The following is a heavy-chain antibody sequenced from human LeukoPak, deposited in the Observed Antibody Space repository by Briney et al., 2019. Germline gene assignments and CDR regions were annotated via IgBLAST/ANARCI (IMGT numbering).Heavy chain of an antibody. CDR3: VKRELYIVATT. Sequence: GGSLRLSCAASGFTSSSNALGWVRQAPGKGLEWVSAISPGGSPYYADSVKGRFTISRDNSKNTLYLQMNSLRAEDTAVYYCVKRELYIVATTWGQGNLGSVSS. CDR2: ISPGGSP. V-gene: IGHV3-23*01. D-gene: IGHD5-12*01. CDR1: GFTSSSNA. J-gene: IGHJ5*02.